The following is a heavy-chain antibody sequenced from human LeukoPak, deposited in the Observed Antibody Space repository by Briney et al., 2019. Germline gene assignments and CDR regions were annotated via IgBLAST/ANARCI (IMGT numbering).Heavy chain of an antibody. CDR3: ARDRSSSGWEPFDP. CDR1: GGSISSYY. V-gene: IGHV4-59*01. CDR2: IYYRGST. Sequence: PSETLSLTCTVSGGSISSYYWSWIRQPPGKGLEWIGYIYYRGSTNYNPSFKSRVSISVDTSKNQFSLKLSSVTAADTAVYYCARDRSSSGWEPFDPWGQGILVTVSS. D-gene: IGHD3-22*01. J-gene: IGHJ5*02.